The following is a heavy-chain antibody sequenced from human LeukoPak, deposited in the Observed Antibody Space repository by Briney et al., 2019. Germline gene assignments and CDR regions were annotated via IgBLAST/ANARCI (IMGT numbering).Heavy chain of an antibody. CDR1: GFTFSSYW. Sequence: GGSLRLSCAASGFTFSSYWMHWVRQAPGKGLVWVSRINSDGSSTSYADSVKGRFTISRDNAKNTLYLQMNSLRAEDTAVYYCARARSIAADYYYGMDVWGQGTTVTVSS. V-gene: IGHV3-74*01. D-gene: IGHD6-13*01. J-gene: IGHJ6*02. CDR3: ARARSIAADYYYGMDV. CDR2: INSDGSST.